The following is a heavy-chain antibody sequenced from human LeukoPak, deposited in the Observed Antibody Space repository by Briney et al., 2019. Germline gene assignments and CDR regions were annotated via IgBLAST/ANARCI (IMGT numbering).Heavy chain of an antibody. CDR3: ARGGDTSGYYYVVNY. CDR1: GGSISSYY. V-gene: IGHV4-4*07. D-gene: IGHD3-22*01. Sequence: SETLSLTCTVSGGSISSYYWSWIRQPAGKGLEWIGRIKTSGSTNYNPSLKSRVTMSVDTSKNQFSLRLTSVTAADTAVYYCARGGDTSGYYYVVNYWGQGTLVTVAS. J-gene: IGHJ4*02. CDR2: IKTSGST.